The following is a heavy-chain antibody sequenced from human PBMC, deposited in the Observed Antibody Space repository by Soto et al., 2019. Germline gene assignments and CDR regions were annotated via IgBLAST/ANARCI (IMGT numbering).Heavy chain of an antibody. CDR1: GYSFTSYW. CDR3: ARAGWVPEYYHFGMDA. CDR2: IYPGDSDT. J-gene: IGHJ6*02. V-gene: IGHV5-51*01. D-gene: IGHD1-1*01. Sequence: ESLKISCKGSGYSFTSYWIGWVRQMPGKGLEWMGIIYPGDSDTRYSPSFQGQVTISADKSISTAYLQWSSLKASDTAMYYCARAGWVPEYYHFGMDARGQGTTVTASS.